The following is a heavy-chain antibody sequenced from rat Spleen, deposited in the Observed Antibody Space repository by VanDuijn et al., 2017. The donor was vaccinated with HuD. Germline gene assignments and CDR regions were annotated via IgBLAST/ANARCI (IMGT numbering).Heavy chain of an antibody. CDR2: ISTGSTNT. V-gene: IGHV5S13*01. D-gene: IGHD1-1*01. J-gene: IGHJ2*01. CDR3: ATDASSIYYYSGGDY. CDR1: GFTFSNYG. Sequence: EVQLVESGGGLVQPGRSLKLSCAASGFTFSNYGMAWVRQTPTKGLEWVASISTGSTNTYYRDSVKGRFTISRENAKSTLYLQMDSLRSEDTATYYCATDASSIYYYSGGDYWGQGVMVTVSS.